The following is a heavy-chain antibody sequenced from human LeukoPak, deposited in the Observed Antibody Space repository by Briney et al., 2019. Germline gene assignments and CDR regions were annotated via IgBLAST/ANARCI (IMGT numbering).Heavy chain of an antibody. CDR3: ARDPPQQLVDVGDY. J-gene: IGHJ4*02. D-gene: IGHD6-13*01. V-gene: IGHV1-69*06. CDR2: IIPIFGTA. Sequence: GASVKVSCKASGGTFSSYAISWVRQAPGQGLEWMGRIIPIFGTADYAQKFQGRVTITADKSTSTAYMELSSLRSEDTAVYYCARDPPQQLVDVGDYWGQGTLVTVSS. CDR1: GGTFSSYA.